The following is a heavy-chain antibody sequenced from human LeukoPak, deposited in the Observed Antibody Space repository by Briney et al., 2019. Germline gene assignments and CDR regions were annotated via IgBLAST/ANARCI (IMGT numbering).Heavy chain of an antibody. J-gene: IGHJ6*02. D-gene: IGHD2-21*01. Sequence: SETLSLTCSVSGDSLSSSYWTWIRQPPGKGLEWIGYIFYSGSTNYNPSLKSRVTISVDTSKNHFSLKLTSVTAADTAVYYCARHPVLLSGMDVWGQGTTVTVSS. CDR1: GDSLSSSY. CDR2: IFYSGST. CDR3: ARHPVLLSGMDV. V-gene: IGHV4-59*08.